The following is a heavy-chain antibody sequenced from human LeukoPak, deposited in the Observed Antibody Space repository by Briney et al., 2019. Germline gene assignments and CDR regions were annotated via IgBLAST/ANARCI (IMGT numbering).Heavy chain of an antibody. Sequence: GGSLRLSCAASGFTVSSNYMSWVRQAPGKGLGWVSVIYSGGSTYYADSVKGRFTISRDNSKNTLYLQMNSLRVEDTAVYYCARGLVDYYCYMDVWGKGTTVTVSS. V-gene: IGHV3-53*01. J-gene: IGHJ6*03. CDR1: GFTVSSNY. CDR3: ARGLVDYYCYMDV. CDR2: IYSGGST.